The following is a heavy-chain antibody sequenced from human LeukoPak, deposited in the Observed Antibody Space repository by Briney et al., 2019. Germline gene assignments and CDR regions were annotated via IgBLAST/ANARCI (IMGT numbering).Heavy chain of an antibody. CDR1: GFTFSNYV. V-gene: IGHV3-23*01. J-gene: IGHJ5*02. Sequence: GGSLRLSCAASGFTFSNYVLSWVRQAPGKGLEWVSAISSSGDSTYYADSVKGRFTISRDNSKNTLYLQMNSLRAEDTAVYYCALQGQQLGWFDPWGQGTLVTVSS. D-gene: IGHD6-13*01. CDR2: ISSSGDST. CDR3: ALQGQQLGWFDP.